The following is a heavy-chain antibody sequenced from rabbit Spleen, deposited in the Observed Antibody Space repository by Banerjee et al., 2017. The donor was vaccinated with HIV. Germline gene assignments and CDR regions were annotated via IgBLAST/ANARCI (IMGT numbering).Heavy chain of an antibody. Sequence: QSLEESGGDLVKPGASLTLTCTASGFSFSSSYYICWVRQAPGKGLEWIACIDTNDGDTDYANWPKGRFTISKTSSTTVTLQMTSLTAADTATYFCARFYAGYGDFGYAAMWGQGTLVTVS. CDR1: GFSFSSSYY. CDR3: ARFYAGYGDFGYAAM. V-gene: IGHV1S40*01. D-gene: IGHD7-1*01. J-gene: IGHJ4*01. CDR2: IDTNDGDT.